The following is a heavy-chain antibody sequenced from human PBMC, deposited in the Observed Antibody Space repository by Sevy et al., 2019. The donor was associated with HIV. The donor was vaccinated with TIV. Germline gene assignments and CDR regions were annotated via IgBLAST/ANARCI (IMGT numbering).Heavy chain of an antibody. CDR3: ARLELSGSGWYGNGMDV. Sequence: ASVKVSCKASGYTFSSYGISWVRQAPGQGLEWMGWISTYNGNTNYAQTLQGRVTMTTDTSTSTAYMELRSLRSDDTAVYYCARLELSGSGWYGNGMDVWGQGTTVTVSS. CDR1: GYTFSSYG. D-gene: IGHD6-19*01. V-gene: IGHV1-18*01. J-gene: IGHJ6*02. CDR2: ISTYNGNT.